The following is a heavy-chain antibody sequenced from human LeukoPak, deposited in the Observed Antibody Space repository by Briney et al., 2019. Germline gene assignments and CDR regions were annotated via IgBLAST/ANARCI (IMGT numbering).Heavy chain of an antibody. CDR1: GFTFSSYS. V-gene: IGHV3-48*01. CDR3: ARDEYYYDSSGYYFPGGLHY. D-gene: IGHD3-22*01. J-gene: IGHJ4*02. Sequence: GGSLRLSCAASGFTFSSYSMNWVRHAPGKGLEWVSYIISRSRTIYYADSVKGRFTISRDNAKNSLYLQMNSLRAEDTAVYYCARDEYYYDSSGYYFPGGLHYWGQGTLVTVSS. CDR2: IISRSRTI.